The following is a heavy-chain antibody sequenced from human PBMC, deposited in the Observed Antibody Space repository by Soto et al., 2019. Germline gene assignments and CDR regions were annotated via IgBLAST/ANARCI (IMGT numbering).Heavy chain of an antibody. J-gene: IGHJ4*02. Sequence: GASVKVSCKASGYTFTSYDINYVRQATGQGLEWMGWMNPNSGNTGYAQKFQGRVTMTRNTSISTAYMELSSLRSEDTAVYYCATSYYDLWSGYRKDYWGQGTLVTVSS. CDR2: MNPNSGNT. V-gene: IGHV1-8*01. CDR3: ATSYYDLWSGYRKDY. CDR1: GYTFTSYD. D-gene: IGHD3-3*01.